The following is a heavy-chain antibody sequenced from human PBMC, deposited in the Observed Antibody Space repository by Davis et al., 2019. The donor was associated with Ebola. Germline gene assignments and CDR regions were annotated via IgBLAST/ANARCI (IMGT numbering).Heavy chain of an antibody. J-gene: IGHJ4*02. CDR1: GYTLTELS. CDR2: FDPEEGET. CDR3: ARVWLAGQVGYNPFDY. D-gene: IGHD5-24*01. Sequence: AASVKVSCKVSGYTLTELSMHWVRQAPGKGLEWMGGFDPEEGETIYAQKFQGRVTMTEDTSTDTAYMELSSLRSEDTAVYYCARVWLAGQVGYNPFDYWGQGTLVTVSS. V-gene: IGHV1-24*01.